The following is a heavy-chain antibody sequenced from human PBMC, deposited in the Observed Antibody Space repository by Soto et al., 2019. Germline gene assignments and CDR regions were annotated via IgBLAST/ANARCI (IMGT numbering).Heavy chain of an antibody. Sequence: SVKVSCKACGGTFSSYTISWVRQAPGQGLEWMGGIIPIFGTADYAQKFHGRVTITADESTSTAYMELSSLRSKDTAVYYCARGITGTVTYYYGLDVWGQRTTVPVSS. CDR3: ARGITGTVTYYYGLDV. CDR2: IIPIFGTA. D-gene: IGHD1-20*01. CDR1: GGTFSSYT. J-gene: IGHJ6*02. V-gene: IGHV1-69*13.